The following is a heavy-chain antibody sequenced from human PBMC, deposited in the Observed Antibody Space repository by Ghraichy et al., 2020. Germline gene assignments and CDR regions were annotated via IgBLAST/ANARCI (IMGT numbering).Heavy chain of an antibody. V-gene: IGHV4-61*01. Sequence: SQTLSLTCTVSGGSVSSGSYYWTWIRQPPGKGLEWIGYIYYSGSTDYNPSLRSRVTISIYTSKNQLSLELTSVTAADTAVYYCARAFPGNGHYHGMDVWGQGTTVTVSS. D-gene: IGHD4-23*01. CDR2: IYYSGST. CDR1: GGSVSSGSYY. CDR3: ARAFPGNGHYHGMDV. J-gene: IGHJ6*02.